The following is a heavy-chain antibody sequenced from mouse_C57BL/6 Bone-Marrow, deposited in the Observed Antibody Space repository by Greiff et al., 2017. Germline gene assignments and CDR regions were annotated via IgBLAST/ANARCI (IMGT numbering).Heavy chain of an antibody. D-gene: IGHD1-1*01. CDR1: GFTFSSYG. Sequence: EVMLVESGGDLVKPGGSLKLSCAASGFTFSSYGMSWVRQTPDKRLEWVATISSGGSYTYYPDSVKGRFTISRDNAKNTLYLQMSSLKSEDTAMYYCARHYYGPYWYFDVWGTGTTVTVSS. J-gene: IGHJ1*03. CDR2: ISSGGSYT. CDR3: ARHYYGPYWYFDV. V-gene: IGHV5-6*01.